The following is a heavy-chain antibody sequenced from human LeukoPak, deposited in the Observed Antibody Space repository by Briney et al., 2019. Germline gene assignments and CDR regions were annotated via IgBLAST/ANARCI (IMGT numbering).Heavy chain of an antibody. J-gene: IGHJ4*02. V-gene: IGHV4-34*01. Sequence: PSETLSLTCAVYGGSFSGYYWSWIRQPPGKGLEWIGEINHSGSTNYNPSLKSRVTISVDTSKNQFSLKLSSVTAADTAVYYCARGRYSSGWYVHWGQGTLVTASS. D-gene: IGHD6-19*01. CDR1: GGSFSGYY. CDR3: ARGRYSSGWYVH. CDR2: INHSGST.